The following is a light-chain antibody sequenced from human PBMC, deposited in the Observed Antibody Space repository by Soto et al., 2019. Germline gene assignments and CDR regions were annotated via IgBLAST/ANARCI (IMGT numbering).Light chain of an antibody. CDR3: HSYDSSLSGYV. V-gene: IGLV1-40*01. Sequence: QSVLTQPPSVSDAPGQRVTISCTGSSSNIGAGYEAHWYQQVPGTAPKLLIYENNNRPSGVPDRFSGSKSGTSASLAIAGLHAEDEAGYYCHSYDSSLSGYVFGTGTKLSVL. J-gene: IGLJ1*01. CDR2: ENN. CDR1: SSNIGAGYE.